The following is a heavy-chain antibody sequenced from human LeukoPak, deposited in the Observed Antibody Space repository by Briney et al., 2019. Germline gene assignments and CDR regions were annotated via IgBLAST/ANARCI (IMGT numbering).Heavy chain of an antibody. V-gene: IGHV4-39*07. Sequence: SETLSLTCTVSGGSISSSSYYWGWIRQPPGKGLEWIGEIYHSESTNYNPSLKSRVTISVDESKNQFSLKLSSVTAADTAVYYCARDSRYFDWLSTGAFDIWGQGTMVTVSS. J-gene: IGHJ3*02. CDR1: GGSISSSSYY. CDR2: IYHSEST. D-gene: IGHD3-9*01. CDR3: ARDSRYFDWLSTGAFDI.